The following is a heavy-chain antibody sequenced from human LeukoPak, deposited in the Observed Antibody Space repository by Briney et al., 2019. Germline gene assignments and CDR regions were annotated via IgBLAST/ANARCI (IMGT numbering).Heavy chain of an antibody. Sequence: AASVTVSCKASGYTFTSYDINWLRQATGQGLEWMGWMNPNSGKTGYSHKFQGRVTITRNTSRSTASMELSRLRSEETPGYYFARGPSGADTYYMDVCGKGTTVTVSS. CDR3: ARGPSGADTYYMDV. V-gene: IGHV1-8*01. J-gene: IGHJ6*03. D-gene: IGHD3-10*01. CDR1: GYTFTSYD. CDR2: MNPNSGKT.